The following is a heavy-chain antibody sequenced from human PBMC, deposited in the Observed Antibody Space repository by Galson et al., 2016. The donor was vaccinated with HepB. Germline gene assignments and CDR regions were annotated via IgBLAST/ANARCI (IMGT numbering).Heavy chain of an antibody. CDR2: IYWDDDK. J-gene: IGHJ4*02. D-gene: IGHD6-19*01. Sequence: PALVKPTQTLTLTCTFSGFSLSTTGVGMGWIRQPPGKALEWLALIYWDDDKHYTPSLKSRLTITKDTSKNQVVLTLSNVSPVDTATYYCAHGAGYCDYWGQGTLVTVSS. V-gene: IGHV2-5*02. CDR3: AHGAGYCDY. CDR1: GFSLSTTGVG.